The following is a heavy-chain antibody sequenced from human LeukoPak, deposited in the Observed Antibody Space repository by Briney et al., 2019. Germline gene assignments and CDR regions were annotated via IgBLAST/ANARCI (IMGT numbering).Heavy chain of an antibody. J-gene: IGHJ5*02. CDR1: GFTFSSYA. V-gene: IGHV3-23*01. CDR3: AKVGITLVRGVIIPNWFDP. CDR2: ISGSGGTT. Sequence: PGGSLRLSCAASGFTFSSYAMSWVRQAPGKGLEWVSAISGSGGTTYYADSMKGRFTISRDNSKNTLYLQMNSLRADDTAVYYCAKVGITLVRGVIIPNWFDPWGQEPWSPSPQ. D-gene: IGHD3-10*01.